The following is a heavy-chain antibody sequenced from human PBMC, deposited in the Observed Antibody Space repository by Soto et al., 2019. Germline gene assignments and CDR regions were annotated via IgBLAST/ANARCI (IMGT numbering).Heavy chain of an antibody. CDR3: AKEGGTYYDFWSGYYSPTYYFDY. J-gene: IGHJ4*02. Sequence: GGSLSLSCAASGFTFSSYAMSWVRQAPWKGLEWVSAISGSGGSTYYADSVKGRFTISRDNSKNTLYLQMNSLRAEDTAVYYCAKEGGTYYDFWSGYYSPTYYFDYWGQGTLVT. CDR2: ISGSGGST. CDR1: GFTFSSYA. V-gene: IGHV3-23*01. D-gene: IGHD3-3*01.